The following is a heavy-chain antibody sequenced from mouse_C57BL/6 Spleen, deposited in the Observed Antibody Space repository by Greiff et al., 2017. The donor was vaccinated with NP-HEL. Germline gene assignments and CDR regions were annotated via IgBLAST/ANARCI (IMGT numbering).Heavy chain of an antibody. CDR1: GYTFTDYE. D-gene: IGHD2-2*01. V-gene: IGHV1-15*01. Sequence: QVQLQQSGAELVRPGASVTLSCKASGYTFTDYEMHWVKQTPVHGLEWIGAIDPETGGTAYNQKFKGKAILTADKSSSTAYMELRSLTSEDSAVYYCTRGRWNLSYYGYDGYAMDYWGQGTSVTVSS. CDR3: TRGRWNLSYYGYDGYAMDY. CDR2: IDPETGGT. J-gene: IGHJ4*01.